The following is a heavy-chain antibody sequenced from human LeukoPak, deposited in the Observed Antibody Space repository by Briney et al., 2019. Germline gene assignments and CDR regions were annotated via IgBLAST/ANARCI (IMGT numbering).Heavy chain of an antibody. Sequence: QPGGSLRLSCAASGFTFSNYAMSWVRQAPGKGLEWVSTIDGIGDSTYYADSVKGRFTISRDNSKNTLYLQMHTLRAEDTAVYYCADGRDLDYWGQGTLVTVSS. D-gene: IGHD5-24*01. CDR3: ADGRDLDY. J-gene: IGHJ4*02. V-gene: IGHV3-23*01. CDR1: GFTFSNYA. CDR2: IDGIGDST.